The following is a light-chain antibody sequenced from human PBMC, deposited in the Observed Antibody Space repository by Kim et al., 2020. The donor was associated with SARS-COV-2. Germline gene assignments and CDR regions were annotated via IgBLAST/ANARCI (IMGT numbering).Light chain of an antibody. CDR3: RQYGSTPPYT. CDR2: YAA. J-gene: IGKJ2*01. Sequence: SPAGRGARPCRASRSVVFNCLAWCQQKTAQAPPLLMFYAATRATGVPPRCGGGSSARAFSPFISSLEPDDDAVYYCRQYGSTPPYTFGQGTKLEI. V-gene: IGKV3-20*01. CDR1: RSVVFNC.